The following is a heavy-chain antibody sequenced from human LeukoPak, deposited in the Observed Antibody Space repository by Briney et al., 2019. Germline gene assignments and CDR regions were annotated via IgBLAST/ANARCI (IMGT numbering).Heavy chain of an antibody. Sequence: SETLSLTCAVYGGSFSGYYWSWIRQPPGKGLEWIGEINHSGSTNYNPSLKSRVTISVDTSKNQFSLRLSSVTAADTAVYYCASPYSSGQAPGYWGQGTLVTVSS. CDR3: ASPYSSGQAPGY. V-gene: IGHV4-34*01. D-gene: IGHD6-19*01. J-gene: IGHJ4*02. CDR2: INHSGST. CDR1: GGSFSGYY.